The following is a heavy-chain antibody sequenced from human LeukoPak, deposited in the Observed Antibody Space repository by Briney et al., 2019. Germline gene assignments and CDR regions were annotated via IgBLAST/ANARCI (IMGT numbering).Heavy chain of an antibody. CDR3: ARASWPGSYKDSNWFDP. CDR2: IYTSGST. V-gene: IGHV4-61*02. Sequence: SQTLSLTCTVSGGSISSGSYYWSCIRQPAGKGLEWIGRIYTSGSTNYNPSLKSRATISVDASKNQFSLKLSSVTAADTAVYYCARASWPGSYKDSNWFDPWGQGTLVTVSS. CDR1: GGSISSGSYY. D-gene: IGHD3-10*01. J-gene: IGHJ5*02.